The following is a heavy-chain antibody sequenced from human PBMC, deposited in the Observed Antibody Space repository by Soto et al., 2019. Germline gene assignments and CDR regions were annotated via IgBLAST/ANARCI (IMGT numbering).Heavy chain of an antibody. V-gene: IGHV5-51*01. CDR1: GYSFTSYW. CDR3: ARHIRSYGLYYYYGMDI. Sequence: GESLKISCKGSGYSFTSYWIGWVRQMPGKGLEWMGIIYPGDSDTRYSPSFQGQVTISADKSISTAYLQWSSLKASDTAMYYCARHIRSYGLYYYYGMDIWGQGTTVTVSS. J-gene: IGHJ6*02. D-gene: IGHD5-18*01. CDR2: IYPGDSDT.